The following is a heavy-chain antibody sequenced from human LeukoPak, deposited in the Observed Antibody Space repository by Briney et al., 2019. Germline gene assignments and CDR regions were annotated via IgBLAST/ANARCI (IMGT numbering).Heavy chain of an antibody. CDR2: IQYDGSIK. CDR3: AKDSGSGWYEAHFDP. CDR1: GFTFNTYG. J-gene: IGHJ5*02. V-gene: IGHV3-30*02. D-gene: IGHD6-19*01. Sequence: GGSLRLSCAASGFTFNTYGMHWVRQAPGKGLEWVAFIQYDGSIKYYGDSVKGRFTISRDNSKNTLYLQMNGLRAEDTALYYCAKDSGSGWYEAHFDPWGQGTLVTVSS.